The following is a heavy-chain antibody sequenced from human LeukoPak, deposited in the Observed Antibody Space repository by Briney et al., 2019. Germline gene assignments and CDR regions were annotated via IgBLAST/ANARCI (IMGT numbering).Heavy chain of an antibody. D-gene: IGHD3-9*01. CDR3: ARALYYDILTGYQTHTYYFDY. V-gene: IGHV3-21*01. CDR1: GVTFSGYT. Sequence: GGSLRLSCSASGVTFSGYTMNWVRQAPGKGVEWVSSISSRRYNIYYADSVNGRSSISKDNAKNSLYLQMNSLRAEDTAVYYCARALYYDILTGYQTHTYYFDYWGRGNLVTVSS. CDR2: ISSRRYNI. J-gene: IGHJ4*01.